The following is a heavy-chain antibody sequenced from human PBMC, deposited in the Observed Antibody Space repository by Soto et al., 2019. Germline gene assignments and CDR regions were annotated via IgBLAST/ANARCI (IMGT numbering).Heavy chain of an antibody. CDR1: GFTFDDYG. CDR2: INWNGGST. J-gene: IGHJ4*02. V-gene: IGHV3-20*04. CDR3: ARLYSSAWYGPGRY. Sequence: EVQLVESGGGVVRPGGSLRLSCAASGFTFDDYGMSWVRQAPGKGLEWVSGINWNGGSTGYADSVKGRFTISRDNAKNSLYLQVNSLRAEDTAFYYCARLYSSAWYGPGRYCGQGTLVTVSS. D-gene: IGHD6-19*01.